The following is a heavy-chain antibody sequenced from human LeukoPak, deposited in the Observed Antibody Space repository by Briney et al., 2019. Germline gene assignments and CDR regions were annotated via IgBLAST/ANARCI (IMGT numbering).Heavy chain of an antibody. CDR3: ARPYGDYAAPDY. Sequence: GGSLTLSCAASGFTFCSFSRIWVRPAPGQGLEWVSSIKSGSNYIYYADSVKGPFTTSTHNAKNSLYLQRNSRRAVDTAAYYCARPYGDYAAPDYWGQGTLVTVSS. V-gene: IGHV3-21*01. CDR2: IKSGSNYI. CDR1: GFTFCSFS. D-gene: IGHD4-17*01. J-gene: IGHJ4*02.